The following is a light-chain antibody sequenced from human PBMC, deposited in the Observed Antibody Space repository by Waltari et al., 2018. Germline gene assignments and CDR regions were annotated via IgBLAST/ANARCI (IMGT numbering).Light chain of an antibody. CDR2: DNN. CDR1: SSYIGNNY. CDR3: ATWDSSLSAVL. Sequence: SVLTQPPSVSAAPGQKVTIPCSGVSSYIGNNYVSWYQQVPGTAPKLLIYDNNERPSGIPDRFSGSKSGTSATLGITGLQTGDEADYYCATWDSSLSAVLFGGGTRLTVL. J-gene: IGLJ2*01. V-gene: IGLV1-51*01.